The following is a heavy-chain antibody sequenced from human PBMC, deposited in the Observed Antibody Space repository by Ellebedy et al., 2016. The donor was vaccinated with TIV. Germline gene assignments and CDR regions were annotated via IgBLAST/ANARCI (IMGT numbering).Heavy chain of an antibody. CDR3: ATERRSGYPDVAYYFDF. D-gene: IGHD3-3*01. V-gene: IGHV4-4*07. Sequence: SETLSLAXTVSGGSISPSFWSWVRQPAGGGLERIGHISARGITNYNPSVKSRITMSLDTSRNRFSLNLRSVTAADTAVYYCATERRSGYPDVAYYFDFWGQGTLVSVSS. J-gene: IGHJ4*02. CDR2: ISARGIT. CDR1: GGSISPSF.